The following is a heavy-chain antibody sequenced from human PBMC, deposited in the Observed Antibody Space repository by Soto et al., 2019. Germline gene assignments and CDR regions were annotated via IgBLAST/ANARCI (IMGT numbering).Heavy chain of an antibody. CDR2: IGTAGDT. Sequence: GGSLRLSCAASGFTFSSYDMHWVRQATGKGLEWVSAIGTAGDTYYPGSVKGRFTISRENAKNSLYLQMNSLRAGDTAVYYCARGGSSWYYYYGMDVWGQGTSVTVSS. D-gene: IGHD6-13*01. CDR3: ARGGSSWYYYYGMDV. V-gene: IGHV3-13*01. J-gene: IGHJ6*02. CDR1: GFTFSSYD.